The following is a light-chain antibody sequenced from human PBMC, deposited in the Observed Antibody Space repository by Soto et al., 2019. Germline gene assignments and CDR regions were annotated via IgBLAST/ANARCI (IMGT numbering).Light chain of an antibody. J-gene: IGKJ1*01. CDR3: QHWS. CDR2: KAS. V-gene: IGKV1-5*03. CDR1: QSITNG. Sequence: DIQMTRSPSALPASVGDRVTITCRAGQSITNGLAWYQHKPGKAPKLLIYKASSVESGVPSRFSGSGSGTEFTLTISRLQPEDVATYYCQHWSFGQGTKVDIK.